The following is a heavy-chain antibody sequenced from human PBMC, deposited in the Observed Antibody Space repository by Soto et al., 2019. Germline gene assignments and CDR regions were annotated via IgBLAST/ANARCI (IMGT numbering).Heavy chain of an antibody. D-gene: IGHD2-2*02. Sequence: SETLSLTCTVSGGSISRSSYYWGWIRQPPGKGLEWIGSIYYSGSTYYSPSLKSRVTISVDTSKNQFSLKLSSVTAADTAVYYCGRKVPAAIRLRWFDHWCHGTQVTVCS. CDR1: GGSISRSSYY. V-gene: IGHV4-39*01. CDR2: IYYSGST. J-gene: IGHJ5*02. CDR3: GRKVPAAIRLRWFDH.